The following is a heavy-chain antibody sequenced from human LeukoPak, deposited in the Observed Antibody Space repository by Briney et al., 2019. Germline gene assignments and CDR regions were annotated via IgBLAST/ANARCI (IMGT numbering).Heavy chain of an antibody. J-gene: IGHJ3*01. Sequence: PSETLSLTCTVSGGSISSSSYYWGWIRQPPGKGLEWIGTIYYSGSTYYSPSLKSRVTISVDTSKNQFSLKLSSVTAADTAVYYCARHATLLHMIPWGQGTMVTVSS. D-gene: IGHD3-16*01. V-gene: IGHV4-39*01. CDR3: ARHATLLHMIP. CDR2: IYYSGST. CDR1: GGSISSSSYY.